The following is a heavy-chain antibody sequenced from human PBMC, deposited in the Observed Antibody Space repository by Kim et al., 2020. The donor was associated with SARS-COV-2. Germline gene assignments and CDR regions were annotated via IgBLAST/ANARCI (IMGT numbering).Heavy chain of an antibody. CDR3: AREWVQARRIFGMVDNDYSGMAV. D-gene: IGHD3-3*01. V-gene: IGHV6-1*01. CDR2: TYYRSKWYN. CDR1: GDSVSSNSAA. J-gene: IGHJ6*02. Sequence: SQTLSLTCAISGDSVSSNSAAWNWIRQSPTRGLEWLGRTYYRSKWYNDYAVSVKRRITINPDTTKNQFSLQLNSVTPEDTAVYYCAREWVQARRIFGMVDNDYSGMAVWGQGTTVTVSS.